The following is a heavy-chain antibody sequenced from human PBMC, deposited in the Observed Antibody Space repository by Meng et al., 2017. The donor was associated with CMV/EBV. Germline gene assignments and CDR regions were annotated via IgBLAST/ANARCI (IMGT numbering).Heavy chain of an antibody. J-gene: IGHJ6*02. CDR3: ARGVEMATINHYGMDV. CDR1: GGSISSYY. CDR2: IYYSGST. Sequence: GSLRLSCTVSGGSISSYYWSWIRQPPGKGLEWIGYIYYSGSTNYNPSLKSRVTISVDTSKNQFSLKLSSVTAADTAVYYCARGVEMATINHYGMDVWGQGTTVTVSS. D-gene: IGHD5-24*01. V-gene: IGHV4-59*01.